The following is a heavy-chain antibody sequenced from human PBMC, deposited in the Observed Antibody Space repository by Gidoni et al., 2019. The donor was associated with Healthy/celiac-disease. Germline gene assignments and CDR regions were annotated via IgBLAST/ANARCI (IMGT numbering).Heavy chain of an antibody. D-gene: IGHD3-9*01. CDR2: INPNSGGT. CDR3: ARDGRDMYYYYYGMDV. J-gene: IGHJ6*02. CDR1: GYPFTGYY. Sequence: QVQLVQSGAEVKKPGASVKVSCTASGYPFTGYYMHWVRQAPGQGREWMGRINPNSGGTNDAQKFQGRVTMTRDTSIRTADMELSRLRSDDTAVYYCARDGRDMYYYYYGMDVWGQGTTVTVSS. V-gene: IGHV1-2*06.